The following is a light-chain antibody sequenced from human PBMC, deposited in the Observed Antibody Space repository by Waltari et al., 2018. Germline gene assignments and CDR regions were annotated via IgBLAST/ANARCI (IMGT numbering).Light chain of an antibody. Sequence: DIVMTQSPDSLAVSLGETGTITGKTRQSVLYNSNHKNYLAWYQQNPGQPPKLLIYWASTRESGVPDRFSGSGSGTDFTLTISSLQAEDVAVYYCQQYYSTLWTFGQGTKVEIK. V-gene: IGKV4-1*01. J-gene: IGKJ1*01. CDR1: QSVLYNSNHKNY. CDR3: QQYYSTLWT. CDR2: WAS.